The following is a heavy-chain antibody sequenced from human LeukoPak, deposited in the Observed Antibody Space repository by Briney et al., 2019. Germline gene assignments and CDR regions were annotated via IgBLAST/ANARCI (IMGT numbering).Heavy chain of an antibody. J-gene: IGHJ4*02. CDR1: GGSISSGGYY. CDR3: ARAVLLWFGELSHFDY. V-gene: IGHV4-31*03. D-gene: IGHD3-10*01. CDR2: IYYSGST. Sequence: SETLSLTCTVSGGSISSGGYYWSWIRQHPGKGLGWIGYIYYSGSTYYNPSLKSRVTISVDTSKNQFSLKLSSVTAADTAVYYCARAVLLWFGELSHFDYWGQGTLVTVSS.